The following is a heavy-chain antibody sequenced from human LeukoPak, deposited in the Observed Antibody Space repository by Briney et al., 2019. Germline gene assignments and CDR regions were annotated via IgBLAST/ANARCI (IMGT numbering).Heavy chain of an antibody. CDR2: TNSGGST. Sequence: GGSLRLSCAASGFTFSDYYMNWVRQAPGKGLEWVSVTNSGGSTYYADSAKGRFTISRDNSKNTLYLQMDRLRAEDTAVYYCVLTTVTTSIEYWGQGTLVTVSS. J-gene: IGHJ4*02. V-gene: IGHV3-66*01. CDR3: VLTTVTTSIEY. D-gene: IGHD4-17*01. CDR1: GFTFSDYY.